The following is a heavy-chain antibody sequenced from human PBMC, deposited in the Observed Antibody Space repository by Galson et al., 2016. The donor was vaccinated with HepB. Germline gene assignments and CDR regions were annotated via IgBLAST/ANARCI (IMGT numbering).Heavy chain of an antibody. J-gene: IGHJ5*02. CDR1: GFTFSRFW. V-gene: IGHV3-74*01. Sequence: SLRLSCAASGFTFSRFWMHWVRQAPGKGLVWVSRINTDGSITTYADSVRGRFTISRDNAKNTLYLQMNSLRAEDTAVYYCASFTSVSGRVPWGQGTLVTVSS. CDR3: ASFTSVSGRVP. CDR2: INTDGSIT. D-gene: IGHD3-10*01.